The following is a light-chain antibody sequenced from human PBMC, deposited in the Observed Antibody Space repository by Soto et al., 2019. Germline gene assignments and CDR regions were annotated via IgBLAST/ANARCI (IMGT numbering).Light chain of an antibody. CDR1: QSVSSR. J-gene: IGKJ4*01. CDR2: GAS. CDR3: QQFRSSPLT. V-gene: IGKV3-20*01. Sequence: EIVLTQSPGTLSLSPGERATLSCRASQSVSSRLAWYQQRPGQAPRLLISGASSRATGIPDRFSGSGSGTDFTLTISRVEPEDFAVYYCQQFRSSPLTFGGGTKV.